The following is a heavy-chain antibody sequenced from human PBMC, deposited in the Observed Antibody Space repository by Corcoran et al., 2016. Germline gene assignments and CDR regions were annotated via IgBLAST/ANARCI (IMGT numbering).Heavy chain of an antibody. Sequence: QLQLQESGPGLVKPSETLSLTCTVSGGSISSSSYYWGWIRQPPGKGLEWFGSIHYSGSTYYNPSLKSRVTISVDTSKNQFSLKLSSVTAADTAVYYCAGLAKQLAYYYYGMDVWGQGTTVTVSS. CDR2: IHYSGST. V-gene: IGHV4-39*01. J-gene: IGHJ6*02. CDR1: GGSISSSSYY. CDR3: AGLAKQLAYYYYGMDV. D-gene: IGHD6-6*01.